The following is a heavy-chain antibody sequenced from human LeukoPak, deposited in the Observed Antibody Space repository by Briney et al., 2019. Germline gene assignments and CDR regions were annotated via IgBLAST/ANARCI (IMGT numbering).Heavy chain of an antibody. J-gene: IGHJ5*02. D-gene: IGHD3-10*01. CDR1: GFTVSSNY. V-gene: IGHV3-66*01. CDR2: IYSGGST. Sequence: GGSLRLSCAASGFTVSSNYMSWVRQAPGKGLEWVSVIYSGGSTYYADSVKGRFTISRDNSKNTLYLQMNSLRAEDTAVYYCAKNYYGSTANWFDPWGQGTLVTVSS. CDR3: AKNYYGSTANWFDP.